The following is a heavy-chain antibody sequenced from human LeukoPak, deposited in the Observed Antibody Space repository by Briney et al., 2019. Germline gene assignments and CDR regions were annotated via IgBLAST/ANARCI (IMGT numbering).Heavy chain of an antibody. V-gene: IGHV3-23*01. D-gene: IGHD3-22*01. CDR2: ISGSGGST. Sequence: RGSLRLSCAASGFTFSSYAMSWVRQAPGKGLEWVSAISGSGGSTYYADSVKGRFTISRDNSKNTLYLQMNSLRAEDTAVYYCAKGGSGSRGYYYYYMDVWGKGTTVTVSS. CDR3: AKGGSGSRGYYYYYMDV. J-gene: IGHJ6*03. CDR1: GFTFSSYA.